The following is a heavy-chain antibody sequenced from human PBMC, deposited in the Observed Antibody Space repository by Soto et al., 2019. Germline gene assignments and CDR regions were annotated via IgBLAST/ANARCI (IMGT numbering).Heavy chain of an antibody. CDR3: AKVPASLKTFDY. CDR1: GFTFGNYA. V-gene: IGHV3-23*01. D-gene: IGHD2-2*01. CDR2: VSGNGAVT. Sequence: EVQLLDSGGGLAQPGGSLRLSCAASGFTFGNYAMNWVRQAPGQGLEWVSTVSGNGAVTYYADSVKGRFTISRDNSRSTLYLQMNNLRAEDTAIYFCAKVPASLKTFDYWGQGTLVTVSS. J-gene: IGHJ4*02.